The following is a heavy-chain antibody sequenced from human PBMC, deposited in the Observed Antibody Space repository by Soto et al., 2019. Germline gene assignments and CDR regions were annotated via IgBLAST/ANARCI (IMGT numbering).Heavy chain of an antibody. CDR3: ARDIRAXXXXXXLPDLFVDY. V-gene: IGHV3-33*01. D-gene: IGHD1-26*01. CDR1: GFTFSSYG. CDR2: IWYDGSNK. J-gene: IGHJ4*02. Sequence: QVQLVESGGGVVQPGRSLRLSCAASGFTFSSYGMHWVRQAPGKGLEWVAVIWYDGSNKYYADSVKGRFTISRDNSKNTLYLQMNSLXAEDTAVYYCARDIRAXXXXXXLPDLFVDYWGQGTLVTVSS.